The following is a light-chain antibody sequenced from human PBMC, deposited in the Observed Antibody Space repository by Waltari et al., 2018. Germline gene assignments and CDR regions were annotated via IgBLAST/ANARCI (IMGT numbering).Light chain of an antibody. CDR1: QTISSW. CDR3: QQFKNYPLT. V-gene: IGKV1-5*03. Sequence: DIQMTQSPSTLSASVVHRVTITCRASQTISSWLAWYQQKPGKAPKLLIYKASSLESGVPSRFSGSGSGTEFTLTISSLQPDDFAIYYCQQFKNYPLTFGGGTKVEIK. J-gene: IGKJ4*01. CDR2: KAS.